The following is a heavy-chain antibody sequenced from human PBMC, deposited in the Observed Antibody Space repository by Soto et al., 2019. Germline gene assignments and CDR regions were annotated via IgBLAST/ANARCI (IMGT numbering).Heavy chain of an antibody. CDR3: AKDHSWVPVGEWLSHRQYYYYGMDV. J-gene: IGHJ6*02. V-gene: IGHV3-9*01. Sequence: EVQLVESGGGLVQPGRSLRLSCAASGFTFDDYAMHWVRQAPGKGLEWVSGISWNSGSIGYADSVKGRFTISRDNAKNSRYLQIRSLRAEDTALYYCAKDHSWVPVGEWLSHRQYYYYGMDVWGQGTTVTVSS. CDR2: ISWNSGSI. D-gene: IGHD3-3*01. CDR1: GFTFDDYA.